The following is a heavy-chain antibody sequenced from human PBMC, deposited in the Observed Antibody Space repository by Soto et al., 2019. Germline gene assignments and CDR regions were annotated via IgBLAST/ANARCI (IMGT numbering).Heavy chain of an antibody. CDR2: ISSSSSYI. V-gene: IGHV3-21*01. CDR3: ASIVATREFDY. CDR1: GFTFSSYS. Sequence: GESLKISCGASGFTFSSYSMNWVRQAPGKGLEWVSSISSSSSYIYYADSVKGRFTISRDNAKNSLYLQMNSLRAEDTAVYYCASIVATREFDYWGQGTLVTVSS. J-gene: IGHJ4*02. D-gene: IGHD5-12*01.